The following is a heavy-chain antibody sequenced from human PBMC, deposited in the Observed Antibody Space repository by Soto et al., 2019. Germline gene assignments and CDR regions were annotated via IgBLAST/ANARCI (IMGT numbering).Heavy chain of an antibody. CDR3: VKGPPGD. V-gene: IGHV3-53*02. CDR2: FYSNGDT. CDR1: GFSVSSVH. Sequence: EVKLVETGGGLIQPGGSLRLSCAASGFSVSSVHMSWVRQAPGKGLECVSTFYSNGDTKYADSVRGRFIISRDNSKNTVYLQMDSLRVEDAAVYYCVKGPPGDWGQGTLVTVSS. J-gene: IGHJ4*02.